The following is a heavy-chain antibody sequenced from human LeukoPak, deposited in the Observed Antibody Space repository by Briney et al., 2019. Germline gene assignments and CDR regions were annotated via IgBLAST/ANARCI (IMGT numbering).Heavy chain of an antibody. D-gene: IGHD3-9*01. Sequence: GGSLRLSCAASGFTFSSYAVSWVRQAPGKGLEWVSSITGSGGGTYYGDSVKGRFTISRDNSKNTLYLQMNTLRADDTAVYYCAEGMIDILTGYYILNYFDYWGQGTLVTVSS. CDR2: ITGSGGGT. J-gene: IGHJ4*02. V-gene: IGHV3-23*01. CDR1: GFTFSSYA. CDR3: AEGMIDILTGYYILNYFDY.